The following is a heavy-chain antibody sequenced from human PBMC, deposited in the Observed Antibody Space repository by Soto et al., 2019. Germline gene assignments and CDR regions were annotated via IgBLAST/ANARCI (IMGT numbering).Heavy chain of an antibody. CDR2: INAGNGNT. V-gene: IGHV1-3*01. Sequence: ASVKGSCKASGYTFTSYAMHWVRQAPGQRLEWMGWINAGNGNTKYSQKFQGRVTITRDTSASTAYMELSSLRSEDTAVYYCARSPPPDYYDSSGTFDYWGQGTLVTVSS. D-gene: IGHD3-22*01. J-gene: IGHJ4*02. CDR1: GYTFTSYA. CDR3: ARSPPPDYYDSSGTFDY.